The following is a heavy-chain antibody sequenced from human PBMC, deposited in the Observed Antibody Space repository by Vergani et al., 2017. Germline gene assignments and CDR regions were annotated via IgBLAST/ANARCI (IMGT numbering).Heavy chain of an antibody. Sequence: QVQLVQSGAEVKKPGASVKVSCKASGYTFTSYGISWVRQAPGQGLEWMGWISAYNGNTNYAQKLQGRVTMTTDTSTSTAYMELRSPRSDDTAVYYCARGLGYCSSTSCREGYYYYYGMDVWGQGTTVTVSS. CDR1: GYTFTSYG. D-gene: IGHD2-2*01. J-gene: IGHJ6*02. CDR3: ARGLGYCSSTSCREGYYYYYGMDV. V-gene: IGHV1-18*04. CDR2: ISAYNGNT.